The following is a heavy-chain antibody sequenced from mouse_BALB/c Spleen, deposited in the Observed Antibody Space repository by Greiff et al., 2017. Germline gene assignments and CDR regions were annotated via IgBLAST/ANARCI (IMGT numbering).Heavy chain of an antibody. V-gene: IGHV5-4*02. CDR3: ARGGPYDYYAMDY. CDR1: GFTFSDYY. Sequence: EVQRVESGGGLVKPGGSLKLSCAASGFTFSDYYMYWVRQTPEKRLEWVATISDGGSYTYYPDSVKGRFTISRDNAKNNLYLQMSSLKSEDTAMYYCARGGPYDYYAMDYWGQGTSVTVSS. J-gene: IGHJ4*01. CDR2: ISDGGSYT.